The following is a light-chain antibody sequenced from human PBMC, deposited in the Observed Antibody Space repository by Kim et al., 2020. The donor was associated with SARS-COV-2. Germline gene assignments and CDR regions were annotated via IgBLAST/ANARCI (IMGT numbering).Light chain of an antibody. V-gene: IGKV3-20*01. Sequence: PGERTTLPCRASQSVSSNNLAWYQQKPGQAPRLLIYGASTRATGIPDRFSGSGSGTDFTLTISRLEPEDFAVYYCQQSGSSPLTFGGGTKVDIK. J-gene: IGKJ4*01. CDR3: QQSGSSPLT. CDR1: QSVSSNN. CDR2: GAS.